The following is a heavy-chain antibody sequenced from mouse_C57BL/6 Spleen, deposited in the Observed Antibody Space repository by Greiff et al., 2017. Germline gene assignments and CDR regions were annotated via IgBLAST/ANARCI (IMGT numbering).Heavy chain of an antibody. V-gene: IGHV3-6*01. D-gene: IGHD1-1*01. J-gene: IGHJ3*01. CDR2: ISYDGSN. CDR3: ARATTVVATWFAY. Sequence: ESGPGLVKPSQSLSLTCSVTGYSITSGYYWNWIRQFPGNKLEWMGYISYDGSNNYNPSLKNRISITRDTSKNQFFLKLNSVTTEDTATYYCARATTVVATWFAYWGQGTLVTVSA. CDR1: GYSITSGYY.